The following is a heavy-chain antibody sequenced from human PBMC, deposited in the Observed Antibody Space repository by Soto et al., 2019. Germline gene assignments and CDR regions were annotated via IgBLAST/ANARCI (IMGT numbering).Heavy chain of an antibody. J-gene: IGHJ4*02. Sequence: GXSVKVSFNAPGYTFTSYGISLVRHSPGQGLEWMGWISAYNGNTNYAQKLQGRVTMTTDTSTSTAYMELRSLRSHDTAVYYCARDRAGIAVAGLFDYWGQGTLVTVSS. CDR3: ARDRAGIAVAGLFDY. D-gene: IGHD6-19*01. CDR2: ISAYNGNT. V-gene: IGHV1-18*01. CDR1: GYTFTSYG.